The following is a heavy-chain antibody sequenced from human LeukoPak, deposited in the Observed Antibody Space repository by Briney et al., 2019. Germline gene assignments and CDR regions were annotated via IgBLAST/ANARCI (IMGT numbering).Heavy chain of an antibody. J-gene: IGHJ6*03. CDR3: ARSGVATIFHYYYYMDV. CDR1: GGSFSGYY. D-gene: IGHD5-12*01. V-gene: IGHV4-59*01. CDR2: IYYSGST. Sequence: PSETLSLTCAVYGGSFSGYYWSWIRQPPGKGLEWIGYIYYSGSTNYNPSLKSRVTISVDTSKNQFSLKLSSVTAADTAVYYCARSGVATIFHYYYYMDVWGKGTTVTVSS.